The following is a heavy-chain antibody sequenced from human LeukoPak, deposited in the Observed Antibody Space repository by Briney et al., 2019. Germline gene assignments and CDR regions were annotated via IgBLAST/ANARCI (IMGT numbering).Heavy chain of an antibody. Sequence: PGGSLRLSCTASGFTFSSYSLNWVRQAPGKGLEWVSSVSTGSNYIYYADSVKGRFTISRDNDKNSLYLQMNSLRVEDTAVYYCASVVDADYWGQGTLVTVSS. V-gene: IGHV3-21*01. CDR3: ASVVDADY. J-gene: IGHJ4*02. D-gene: IGHD2-21*01. CDR2: VSTGSNYI. CDR1: GFTFSSYS.